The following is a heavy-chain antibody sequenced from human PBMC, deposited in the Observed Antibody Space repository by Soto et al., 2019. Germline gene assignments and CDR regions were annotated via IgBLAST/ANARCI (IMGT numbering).Heavy chain of an antibody. CDR2: ISSSSGYI. J-gene: IGHJ6*03. Sequence: GGSLRLSCAASGFTFSSYSMNWVRQAPGKGLEWVSSISSSSGYIYYADSVKGRFTISRDNAKNSLYLQMNSLRAEDTAVYYCARDGNYDFWSGYYTANYMDVWGKGTTVTVSS. CDR1: GFTFSSYS. V-gene: IGHV3-21*01. CDR3: ARDGNYDFWSGYYTANYMDV. D-gene: IGHD3-3*01.